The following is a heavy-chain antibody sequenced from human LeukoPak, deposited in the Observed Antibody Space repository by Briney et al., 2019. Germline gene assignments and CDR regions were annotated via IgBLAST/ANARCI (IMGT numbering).Heavy chain of an antibody. Sequence: ASVKVSCKASGYTFTSYVINWVRQAPGQGLEWMGWISGYNGNTNYAQKLQGRVTMTTDTSTTTAYMELRSLRSDDTDVYYCAREGYSSSWNYFDYWGQGALVTVSS. V-gene: IGHV1-18*01. CDR2: ISGYNGNT. CDR3: AREGYSSSWNYFDY. D-gene: IGHD6-13*01. CDR1: GYTFTSYV. J-gene: IGHJ4*02.